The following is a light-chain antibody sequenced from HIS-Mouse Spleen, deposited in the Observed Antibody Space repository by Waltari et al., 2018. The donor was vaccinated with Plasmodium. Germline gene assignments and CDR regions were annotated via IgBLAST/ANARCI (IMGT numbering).Light chain of an antibody. CDR3: YSTDSSGNHRV. CDR2: EDS. CDR1: ALPKKY. Sequence: SYELTPPPPVSVSPGQTARIPCPGHALPKKYAYWYQQKSGQAPVLVIYEDSKRPSGIPERFSGSSSGTMATLTISGAQVEDEADYYCYSTDSSGNHRVFGGGTKLTVL. J-gene: IGLJ3*02. V-gene: IGLV3-10*01.